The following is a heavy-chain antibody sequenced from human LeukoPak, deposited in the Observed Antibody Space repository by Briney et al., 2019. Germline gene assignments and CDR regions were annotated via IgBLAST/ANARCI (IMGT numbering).Heavy chain of an antibody. Sequence: GGSLRLSCAASGFTFSSYAMSWVRQAPGKGPEWVSSIGARGDVTYSADSVKGRFTISRDNSKRTLFLQMNSLRAEDTAVYYCAKVHYTASFPGSFPGRNYFDSWGQGSLVTVSS. J-gene: IGHJ4*02. CDR3: AKVHYTASFPGSFPGRNYFDS. V-gene: IGHV3-23*01. CDR2: IGARGDVT. D-gene: IGHD1-26*01. CDR1: GFTFSSYA.